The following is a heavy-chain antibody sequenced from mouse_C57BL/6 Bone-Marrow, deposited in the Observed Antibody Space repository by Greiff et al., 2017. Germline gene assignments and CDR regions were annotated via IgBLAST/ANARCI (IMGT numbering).Heavy chain of an antibody. V-gene: IGHV14-4*01. CDR2: IDPENGDT. J-gene: IGHJ2*01. CDR1: GFNIKDDY. Sequence: EVQLQQSGAGLVRPGASVKLSCTASGFNIKDDYMHWVKQRPEQGLEWIGWIDPENGDTEYASKFQGKATITADTSSNTAYLQLSSLTSEDTAVYYCTTPLRLFDYWGQGTTLTVSS. CDR3: TTPLRLFDY. D-gene: IGHD2-12*01.